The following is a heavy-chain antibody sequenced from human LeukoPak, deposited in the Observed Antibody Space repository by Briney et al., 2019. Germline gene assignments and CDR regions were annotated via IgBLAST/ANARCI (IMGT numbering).Heavy chain of an antibody. CDR1: GFTFSGYA. CDR2: ISYDGSNK. CDR3: ARAWMATIIDY. V-gene: IGHV3-30-3*01. J-gene: IGHJ4*02. Sequence: GGSLRLSCAASGFTFSGYAMHWVRQAPGKGLEWVSVISYDGSNKYCADSVKGRFTISRDNSKDTLYLQVSSLRAEDTAVYYCARAWMATIIDYWGQGTLVTVSS. D-gene: IGHD5-24*01.